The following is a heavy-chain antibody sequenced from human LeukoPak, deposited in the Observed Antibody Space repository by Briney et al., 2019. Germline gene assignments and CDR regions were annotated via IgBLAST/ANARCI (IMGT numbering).Heavy chain of an antibody. J-gene: IGHJ5*02. D-gene: IGHD3-3*01. V-gene: IGHV3-30-3*01. CDR1: GFTFSSYA. Sequence: GGSLRLSCAASGFTFSSYAMHWVRQAPGKGQEWVAVISYDGSNKYYADSVKGRFTISRDNSKNTLYLQMNSLRAEDTAVYYCARDRGDFWSGYYDNWFDPWGQGTLVTVSS. CDR2: ISYDGSNK. CDR3: ARDRGDFWSGYYDNWFDP.